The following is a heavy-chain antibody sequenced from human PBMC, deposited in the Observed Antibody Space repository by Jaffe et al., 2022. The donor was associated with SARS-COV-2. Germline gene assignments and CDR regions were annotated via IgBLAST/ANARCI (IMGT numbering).Heavy chain of an antibody. CDR1: GGSISSGSYY. CDR2: IYTSGST. Sequence: QVQLQESGPGLVKPSQTLSLTCTVSGGSISSGSYYWSWIRQPAGKGLEWIGRIYTSGSTNYNPSLKSRVTISVDTSKNQFSLKLSSVTAADTAVYYCARKLASLDFWWFDPWGQGTLVTVSS. V-gene: IGHV4-61*02. D-gene: IGHD3-3*01. J-gene: IGHJ5*02. CDR3: ARKLASLDFWWFDP.